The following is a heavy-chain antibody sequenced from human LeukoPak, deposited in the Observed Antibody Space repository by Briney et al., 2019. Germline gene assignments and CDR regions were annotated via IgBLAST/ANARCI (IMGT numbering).Heavy chain of an antibody. CDR1: GGSISSSTYY. CDR3: ARRAYSSSWYFDY. Sequence: PSETLSLTCTASGGSISSSTYYWGWIRQPPGKGLEWIGNVYYSGSTYYNPSLKSRVTISVDTSMNQFSLKLSSVTAADTAVYYCARRAYSSSWYFDYWGQGTLVTVSS. D-gene: IGHD6-13*01. V-gene: IGHV4-39*01. CDR2: VYYSGST. J-gene: IGHJ4*02.